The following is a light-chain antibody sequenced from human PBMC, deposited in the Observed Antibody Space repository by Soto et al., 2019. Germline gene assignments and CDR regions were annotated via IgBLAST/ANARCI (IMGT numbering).Light chain of an antibody. CDR1: QSVSIY. V-gene: IGKV3-11*01. J-gene: IGKJ5*01. CDR3: QQRMIWPPIT. CDR2: DAS. Sequence: EVVLTQSPATLSLSPGERATLSCRASQSVSIYLAWYQQRPGQAPRLLISDASKRATGIPAGFSGSGSATDFTLTISSLEPEDFAVYYCQQRMIWPPITFGQGTRLEIK.